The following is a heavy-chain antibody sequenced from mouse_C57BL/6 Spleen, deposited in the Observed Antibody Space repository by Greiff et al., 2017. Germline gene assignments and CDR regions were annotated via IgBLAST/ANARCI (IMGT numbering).Heavy chain of an antibody. CDR3: ARRGRYLYYFDY. CDR2: ISSGSSTI. V-gene: IGHV5-17*01. J-gene: IGHJ2*01. D-gene: IGHD1-1*01. CDR1: GFTFSDYG. Sequence: EVQRVESGGGLVKPGGSLKLSCAASGFTFSDYGMHWVRQAPEKGLEWVAYISSGSSTIYYADTVKGRFTISRDNAKNTLYLQMTSLRSEDTAMYDCARRGRYLYYFDYWGQGTTLTVSS.